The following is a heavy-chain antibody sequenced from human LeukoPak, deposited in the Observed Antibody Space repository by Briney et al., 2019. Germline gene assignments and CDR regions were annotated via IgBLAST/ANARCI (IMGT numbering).Heavy chain of an antibody. D-gene: IGHD1-1*01. V-gene: IGHV3-33*06. CDR1: GFIFSTYG. CDR2: IWYDGNNK. Sequence: GGSLRLSCAASGFIFSTYGMHWVRQAPGKGLEWVAVIWYDGNNKKHADSVKGRFTISRDNSKNSLFVQMNSLRAEDTAVYFCAKSRSGSANWALQIFDNWGQGTLVTVSS. CDR3: AKSRSGSANWALQIFDN. J-gene: IGHJ4*02.